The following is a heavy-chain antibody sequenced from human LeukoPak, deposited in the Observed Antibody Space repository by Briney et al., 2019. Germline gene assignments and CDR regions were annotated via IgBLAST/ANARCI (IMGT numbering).Heavy chain of an antibody. J-gene: IGHJ4*02. D-gene: IGHD6-13*01. CDR1: GFTFSSYW. CDR3: RIAVAGGDH. CDR2: IKSDGITT. Sequence: GGSLRLSCAASGFTFSSYWMHWVRQAPGKGLVWVSRIKSDGITTSYADSVKGRFTISRDNAKNTLYLQMNSLRAEDTAVYYCRIAVAGGDHWGRGTLVTVSS. V-gene: IGHV3-74*01.